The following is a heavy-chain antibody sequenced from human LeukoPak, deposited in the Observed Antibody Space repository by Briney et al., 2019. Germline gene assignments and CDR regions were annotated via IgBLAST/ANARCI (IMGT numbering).Heavy chain of an antibody. CDR2: IRYDVSNK. J-gene: IGHJ4*02. V-gene: IGHV3-30*02. CDR1: GFTFSSYG. D-gene: IGHD3-10*01. CDR3: AKDGSLLWFGELLFDY. Sequence: PGGSLRLSCAASGFTFSSYGMHWVGQAQGKGLEWVAFIRYDVSNKYYAASVKGRFTISRDNSKNTLYLQMNSLRAEDTAVYYCAKDGSLLWFGELLFDYWGQGTLVTVSS.